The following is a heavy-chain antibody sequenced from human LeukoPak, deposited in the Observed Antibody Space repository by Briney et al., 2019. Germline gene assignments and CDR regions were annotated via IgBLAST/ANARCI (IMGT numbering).Heavy chain of an antibody. CDR2: INSDGSST. CDR3: ARDPPNTMIPYFDY. J-gene: IGHJ4*02. CDR1: GFTFSSYW. Sequence: GGSLRLSCAASGFTFSSYWMHWVRQAPGKGLVWVSRINSDGSSTSYADSVKGRFTISRDNAKNTLYLQMNSLRTEDTAVYYCARDPPNTMIPYFDYWGQGTLVTVSS. D-gene: IGHD3-22*01. V-gene: IGHV3-74*01.